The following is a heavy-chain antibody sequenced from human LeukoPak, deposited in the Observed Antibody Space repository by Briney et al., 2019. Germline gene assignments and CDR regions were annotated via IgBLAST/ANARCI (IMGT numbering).Heavy chain of an antibody. V-gene: IGHV1-2*02. D-gene: IGHD3-10*01. Sequence: ASVKVSCKASGYTFTGYYMHWVRQAPGQGLEWTGWINPNSGGTNYAQKFQGRVTMTRDTSISTAYMELSRLRSDDTAVYYCARDEFGERAFDIWGQGTMVTVSS. CDR2: INPNSGGT. J-gene: IGHJ3*02. CDR3: ARDEFGERAFDI. CDR1: GYTFTGYY.